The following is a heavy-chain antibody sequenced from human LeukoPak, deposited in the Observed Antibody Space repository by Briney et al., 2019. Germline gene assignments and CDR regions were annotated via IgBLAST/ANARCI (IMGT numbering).Heavy chain of an antibody. CDR1: GFTFSSYA. Sequence: QPGGSLRLSCAASGFTFSSYAMHWARQAPGKGLEWLAVISYDGSNKYYADSVKGRFTISRDNSKNTLYVQMNSLRAEDTAVYYCARGAQSNYFDYWGQGTLVTVSS. V-gene: IGHV3-30*04. CDR3: ARGAQSNYFDY. J-gene: IGHJ4*02. CDR2: ISYDGSNK.